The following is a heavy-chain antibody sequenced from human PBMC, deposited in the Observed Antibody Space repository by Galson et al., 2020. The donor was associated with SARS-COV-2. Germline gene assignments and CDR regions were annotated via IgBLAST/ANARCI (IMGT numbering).Heavy chain of an antibody. J-gene: IGHJ4*02. CDR1: GFTFSSYA. Sequence: GGSLRLSCAASGFTFSSYAMSWVRQAPGKGLEWVSAISGSGGSTYYADSVKGRFTISRDNSKNTLYLQMNSLRAEDTAVYYCAKDKRGYSGYDYPEYFDYWGQGTLVTFSS. CDR3: AKDKRGYSGYDYPEYFDY. CDR2: ISGSGGST. V-gene: IGHV3-23*01. D-gene: IGHD5-12*01.